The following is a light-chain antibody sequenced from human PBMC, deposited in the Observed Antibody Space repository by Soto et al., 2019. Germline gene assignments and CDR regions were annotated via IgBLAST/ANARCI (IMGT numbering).Light chain of an antibody. Sequence: DIQMTQSASAVSGSVGDRVTITCRASPAIASFLAWYQQKPGTAPKLLIYGASTLQSGVPSRFSGSRSGTDYTLTIASLQPEDFATYYCQQLNGSPWTFGQGTKVDIK. V-gene: IGKV1-9*01. CDR3: QQLNGSPWT. CDR2: GAS. CDR1: PAIASF. J-gene: IGKJ1*01.